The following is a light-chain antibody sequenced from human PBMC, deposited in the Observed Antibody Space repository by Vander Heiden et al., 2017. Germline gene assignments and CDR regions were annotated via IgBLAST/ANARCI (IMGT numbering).Light chain of an antibody. V-gene: IGKV3-11*01. J-gene: IGKJ4*01. CDR3: QQRSNWLT. Sequence: ELVLTQSPATLSLSPGDSATLSCRASQSVSSYLAWYQQKPGQAPRLLIYAASNRATGIPSRCSGSGSGTDFTLTISSLEPEDFAVYYCQQRSNWLTFGGGTKVEIK. CDR2: AAS. CDR1: QSVSSY.